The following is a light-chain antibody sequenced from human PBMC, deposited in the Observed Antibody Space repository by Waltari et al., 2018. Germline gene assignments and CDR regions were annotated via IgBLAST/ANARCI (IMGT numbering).Light chain of an antibody. J-gene: IGKJ1*01. CDR2: GAS. CDR3: QQYYNWPRT. V-gene: IGKV3-15*01. Sequence: EIVMTQSPAPLSASPGERASLPCRASQSVSSNLAWFQQRPGQPPRLLIYGASTRATGIPARFSGSGSGAEFTLTISSLQSEDFAVYYCQQYYNWPRTFGQGTKVEI. CDR1: QSVSSN.